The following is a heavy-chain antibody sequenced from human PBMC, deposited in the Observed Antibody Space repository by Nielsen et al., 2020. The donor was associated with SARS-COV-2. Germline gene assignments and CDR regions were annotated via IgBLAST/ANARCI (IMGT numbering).Heavy chain of an antibody. CDR2: INPDGTEK. Sequence: GESLKISCAASGFTFSSYIMYWVRQAPGKGLEWVANINPDGTEKNYVDSVKGRFTISRDNAKNSLYLQMNSLRDEDTAVYYCAREGGYYDSSGYYYYYYGMDVWGQGTTVTVSS. V-gene: IGHV3-7*01. CDR3: AREGGYYDSSGYYYYYYGMDV. D-gene: IGHD3-22*01. CDR1: GFTFSSYI. J-gene: IGHJ6*02.